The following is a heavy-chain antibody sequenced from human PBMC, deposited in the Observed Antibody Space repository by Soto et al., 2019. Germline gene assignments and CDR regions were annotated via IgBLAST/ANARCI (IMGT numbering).Heavy chain of an antibody. CDR3: AREEAYCSGGSCYYYGRDV. Sequence: GGSLRLSCAASGFTFSSYAMHWVRQAPGKGLEWVAVISYDGSNKYYADSVKGRFTISRDNSKNTLYLQMNSLRAEDTAVYYCAREEAYCSGGSCYYYGRDVSGQGTTVTVPS. D-gene: IGHD2-15*01. J-gene: IGHJ6*02. V-gene: IGHV3-30-3*01. CDR1: GFTFSSYA. CDR2: ISYDGSNK.